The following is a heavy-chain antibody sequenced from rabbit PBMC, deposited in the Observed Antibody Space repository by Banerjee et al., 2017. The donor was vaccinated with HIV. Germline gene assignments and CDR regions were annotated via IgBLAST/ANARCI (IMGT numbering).Heavy chain of an antibody. CDR2: IYAGSSGNT. J-gene: IGHJ4*01. V-gene: IGHV1S45*01. CDR3: ARRTTYFGDGYAALYL. D-gene: IGHD6-1*01. CDR1: GFSFSNKYV. Sequence: QEQLEESGGDLVKPEGSLTLTCTASGFSFSNKYVMCWVRQAPGKGLEWIACIYAGSSGNTYYASWVNGRFTISKTSSTTVTLQMTSLTAADTATYFCARRTTYFGDGYAALYLWGPGTLVTVS.